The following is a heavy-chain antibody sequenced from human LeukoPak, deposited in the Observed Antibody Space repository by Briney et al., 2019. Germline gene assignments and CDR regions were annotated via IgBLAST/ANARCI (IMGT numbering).Heavy chain of an antibody. CDR2: INHSGST. Sequence: PSETLSLTCAVYGGSFSGYYWSWIRQPPGKGLEWIGEINHSGSTNYNPSLKSRVTISVDTSKNQFSLKLSSVTAADTAVYYCARGRFAYGDYWGQGTLVTASS. CDR1: GGSFSGYY. CDR3: ARGRFAYGDY. V-gene: IGHV4-34*01. J-gene: IGHJ4*02. D-gene: IGHD4-17*01.